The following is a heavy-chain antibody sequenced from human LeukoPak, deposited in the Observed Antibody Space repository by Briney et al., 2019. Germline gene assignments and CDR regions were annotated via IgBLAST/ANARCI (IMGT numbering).Heavy chain of an antibody. CDR2: INHSGST. CDR1: GGSFSGYY. D-gene: IGHD2-2*01. CDR3: AIGYCSSTSCPLGY. J-gene: IGHJ4*02. Sequence: SETLSLTCAVYGGSFSGYYWSWIRQPPGEGLEWIGEINHSGSTNYNPSLKSRVTISVDTSKNQFSLKLSSVTAADTAVYYCAIGYCSSTSCPLGYWGQGTLVTVSS. V-gene: IGHV4-34*01.